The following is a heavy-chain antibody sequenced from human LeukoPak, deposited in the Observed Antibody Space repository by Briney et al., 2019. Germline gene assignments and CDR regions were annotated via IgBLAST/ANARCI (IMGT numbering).Heavy chain of an antibody. CDR2: ISGSSGST. D-gene: IGHD3-10*01. J-gene: IGHJ3*02. Sequence: GGSLRLSCAASGFTFSSYAMSWVRQAPGKGLEWVSAISGSSGSTYYADSVKGRFTISRDNSKNTLYLQMNSLRAEDTALFYIAKGRGSCGQLLPGGAFDIWGQGTMVTVSS. CDR3: AKGRGSCGQLLPGGAFDI. CDR1: GFTFSSYA. V-gene: IGHV3-23*01.